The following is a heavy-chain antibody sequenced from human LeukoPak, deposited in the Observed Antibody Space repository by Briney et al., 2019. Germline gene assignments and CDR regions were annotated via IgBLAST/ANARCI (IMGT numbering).Heavy chain of an antibody. Sequence: PSETLSLTCTVSGDSISTNSWSWIRQPPGKGLEWIGYIFDSGSTNYNPSLRSRVTISVDTSKNHFSLKLSSVTAADTAVYYCARIGLTNWFDPWGQGTLVTVSS. CDR2: IFDSGST. V-gene: IGHV4-59*01. J-gene: IGHJ5*02. CDR3: ARIGLTNWFDP. D-gene: IGHD2-2*03. CDR1: GDSISTNS.